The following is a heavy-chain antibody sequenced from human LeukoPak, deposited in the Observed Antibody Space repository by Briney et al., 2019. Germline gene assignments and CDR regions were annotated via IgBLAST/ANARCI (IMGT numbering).Heavy chain of an antibody. CDR2: INHSAIS. CDR1: GGSFSGDY. J-gene: IGHJ4*02. D-gene: IGHD3-10*01. V-gene: IGHV4-34*01. CDR3: ARDGRTQRGASGNYYRGVFDL. Sequence: SETLSLTCAVSGGSFSGDYWSWIRQPPGKGLEWIGEINHSAISSYTPSLKSRVTMSVDTSKNQFSLKLTSVTAADTAVYFCARDGRTQRGASGNYYRGVFDLWGQGSLVTVSA.